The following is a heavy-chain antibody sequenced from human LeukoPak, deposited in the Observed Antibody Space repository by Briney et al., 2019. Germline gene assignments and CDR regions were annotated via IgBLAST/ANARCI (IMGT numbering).Heavy chain of an antibody. V-gene: IGHV4-39*01. Sequence: SETLSLTCTVSGGSISSSSYYWGWIRQPPGTGLEWIGSIYYSGSTYYNPSLKSRVTIPVDTSKNQFSLKLSSVTAADTAVYYCARPDIVVVPAANAFDIWGQGTMVTVSS. CDR3: ARPDIVVVPAANAFDI. D-gene: IGHD2-2*01. CDR2: IYYSGST. CDR1: GGSISSSSYY. J-gene: IGHJ3*02.